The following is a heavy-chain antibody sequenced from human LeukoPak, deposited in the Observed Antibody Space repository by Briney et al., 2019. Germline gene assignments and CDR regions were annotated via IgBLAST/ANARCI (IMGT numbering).Heavy chain of an antibody. J-gene: IGHJ6*02. CDR3: ARDAQWLKSGMDV. Sequence: ASETLSLTCSVSGGSISSGGYYWSWIRLHPGKGLEWIGYMYYSGNTYYNPSLKSRVTMSADTSKNQFSLKMTSVTAADTAVYYCARDAQWLKSGMDVWGQGTTVTVSS. D-gene: IGHD6-19*01. V-gene: IGHV4-31*03. CDR1: GGSISSGGYY. CDR2: MYYSGNT.